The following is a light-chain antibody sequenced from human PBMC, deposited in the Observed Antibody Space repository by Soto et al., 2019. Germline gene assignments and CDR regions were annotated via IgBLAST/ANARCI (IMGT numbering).Light chain of an antibody. CDR1: QKLNSNY. CDR3: QQYGSSIT. J-gene: IGKJ4*01. V-gene: IGKV3-20*01. CDR2: STS. Sequence: VLTQSPGTVSLSPGERATLSCRTSQKLNSNYLAWHQQKPCQPPRLLIYSTSRRAAGIPDRFSGSASETEYTLSISSLEPEDSAVYYCQQYGSSITFGGGTKVEI.